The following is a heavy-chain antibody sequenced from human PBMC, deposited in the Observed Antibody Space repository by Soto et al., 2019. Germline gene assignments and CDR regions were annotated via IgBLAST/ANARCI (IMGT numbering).Heavy chain of an antibody. CDR3: AKDISGGDYDYIWGSYRVPYDAFDI. V-gene: IGHV3-23*01. D-gene: IGHD3-16*02. Sequence: PGGSLRLSCAASGFTFSSYAMSWVRQAPGKGLEWVSAISGSGGSTYYADSVKGRFTISRDNSKNTLYLQMNSLRAEDTALYYCAKDISGGDYDYIWGSYRVPYDAFDIWGQGTMVTVSS. J-gene: IGHJ3*02. CDR2: ISGSGGST. CDR1: GFTFSSYA.